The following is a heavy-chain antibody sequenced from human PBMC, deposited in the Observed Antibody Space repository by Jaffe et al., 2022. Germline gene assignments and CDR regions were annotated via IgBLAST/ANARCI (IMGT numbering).Heavy chain of an antibody. CDR3: ARDSPYYDILTGYSSPNPFDY. J-gene: IGHJ4*02. Sequence: EVQLVESGGGLVQPGGSLRLSCAASGFTFSSYEMNWVRQAPGKGLEWVSYISSSGSTIYYADSVKGRFTISRDNAKNSLYLQMNSLRAEDTAVYYCARDSPYYDILTGYSSPNPFDYWGQGTLVTVSS. V-gene: IGHV3-48*03. D-gene: IGHD3-9*01. CDR2: ISSSGSTI. CDR1: GFTFSSYE.